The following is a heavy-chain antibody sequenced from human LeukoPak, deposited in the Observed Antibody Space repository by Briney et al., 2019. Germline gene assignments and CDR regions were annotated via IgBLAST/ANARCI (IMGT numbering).Heavy chain of an antibody. CDR3: ASFPFFGSPTTPYDY. Sequence: TSETLSLTCTVSGGSISSYYWSWIRQPPGKGLEWIGYIYYSGSTNYNPSLKSRVTISVDTSKNQFSLKLSSVTAADTAVYYCASFPFFGSPTTPYDYWGQGTLVTVSS. J-gene: IGHJ4*02. CDR1: GGSISSYY. D-gene: IGHD2-15*01. V-gene: IGHV4-59*01. CDR2: IYYSGST.